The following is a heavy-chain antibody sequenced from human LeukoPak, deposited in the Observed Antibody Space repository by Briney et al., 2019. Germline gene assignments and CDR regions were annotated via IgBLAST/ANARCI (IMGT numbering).Heavy chain of an antibody. V-gene: IGHV4-59*01. CDR2: VDHTGST. J-gene: IGHJ6*03. D-gene: IGHD1-1*01. Sequence: TSETLSLTCSVSDDSITMYYWTWIRQPPGKGLEWIGYVDHTGSTNFNPSLNGRVSISRDTTKNLFSLRLTSLTAADTGVYFCARWCVSSSAWYSTCNCYFYMDVWGKGTTVTVSS. CDR3: ARWCVSSSAWYSTCNCYFYMDV. CDR1: DDSITMYY.